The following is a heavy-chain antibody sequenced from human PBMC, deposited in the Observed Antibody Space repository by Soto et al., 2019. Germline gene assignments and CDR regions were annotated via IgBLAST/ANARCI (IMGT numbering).Heavy chain of an antibody. CDR3: ARDPYGDYAFDY. Sequence: GGSLRLSCAASGFTFSSYAMHWVRQAPGKGLEWVAVISYDGSNKYYADSVKGRFTISRDNSKNTLYLQMNSLRAEDTAVYYCARDPYGDYAFDYWGQGTLVTVSS. CDR1: GFTFSSYA. CDR2: ISYDGSNK. J-gene: IGHJ4*02. V-gene: IGHV3-30-3*01. D-gene: IGHD4-17*01.